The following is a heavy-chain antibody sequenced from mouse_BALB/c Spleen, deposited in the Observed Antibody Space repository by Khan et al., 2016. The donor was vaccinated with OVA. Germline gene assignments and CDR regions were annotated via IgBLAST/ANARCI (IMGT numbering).Heavy chain of an antibody. J-gene: IGHJ2*01. CDR2: INPHIGET. D-gene: IGHD1-1*01. CDR3: TRIYRSDFDY. V-gene: IGHV1-20*02. CDR1: GYSFTGYF. Sequence: VQLKQSGPELVRPGASVKISCKASGYSFTGYFMNWVMQSHGKSLEWIGRINPHIGETFYNQRFKDKATLTVDESSHTAHMELRSLASEDSAVYYCTRIYRSDFDYWGQGTTLTVSS.